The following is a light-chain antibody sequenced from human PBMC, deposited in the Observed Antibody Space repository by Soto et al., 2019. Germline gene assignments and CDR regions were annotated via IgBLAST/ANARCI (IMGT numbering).Light chain of an antibody. CDR3: QHYHGWVKT. Sequence: EIVMTQSPATLSVSPGERATLSCRASQTINYNLAWYQQNPGQAPRLLIYGASTRATGVPARFSGSGSGTEFTLTISSLQSEDCAVYYCQHYHGWVKTFGQGTKLEIK. CDR2: GAS. CDR1: QTINYN. V-gene: IGKV3-15*01. J-gene: IGKJ2*01.